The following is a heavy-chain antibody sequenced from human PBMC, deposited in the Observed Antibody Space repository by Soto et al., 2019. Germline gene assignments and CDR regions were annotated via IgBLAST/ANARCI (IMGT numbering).Heavy chain of an antibody. V-gene: IGHV1-18*01. D-gene: IGHD2-2*01. J-gene: IGHJ4*02. CDR3: ARDPSIVLVRAAADY. CDR2: ISAYNGNT. Sequence: GASVKVSCKASGYTFTSYGISWVRQAPGQGLEWMGWISAYNGNTNYAQKLQGRVTMTTDTSTSTAYMELRSLRSDDTAVYYCARDPSIVLVRAAADYWGQGTLVTVSS. CDR1: GYTFTSYG.